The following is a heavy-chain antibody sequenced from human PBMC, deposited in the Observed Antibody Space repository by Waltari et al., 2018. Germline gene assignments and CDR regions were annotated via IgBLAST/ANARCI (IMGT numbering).Heavy chain of an antibody. V-gene: IGHV3-7*01. Sequence: EVQLVESGGGLVQPGGSLRLSCAASGFTFSNYLMTWVRQAPGKGRECVANIKQDGSEKYYVDSVKGRFTISRDNAKNSLYLQMNSLRAEDTAVYYCARGRATNDYWGQGTLVTVSS. J-gene: IGHJ4*02. CDR3: ARGRATNDY. CDR1: GFTFSNYL. CDR2: IKQDGSEK.